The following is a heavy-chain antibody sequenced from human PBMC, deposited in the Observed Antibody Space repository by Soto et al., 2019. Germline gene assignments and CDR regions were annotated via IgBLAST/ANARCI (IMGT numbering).Heavy chain of an antibody. CDR2: VYYRGST. V-gene: IGHV4-39*01. CDR1: GGSISSSSYD. Sequence: QLHLQESGPGLVKPSETLSLTCTVSGGSISSSSYDWGWIRQPPGRELEWIGSVYYRGSTYYSPSLKSRVPISVDTSKNQFSLKLSSVTAADTAVYYCARLIDTVTTYGFDYWGQGTLVTVSS. J-gene: IGHJ4*02. CDR3: ARLIDTVTTYGFDY. D-gene: IGHD4-17*01.